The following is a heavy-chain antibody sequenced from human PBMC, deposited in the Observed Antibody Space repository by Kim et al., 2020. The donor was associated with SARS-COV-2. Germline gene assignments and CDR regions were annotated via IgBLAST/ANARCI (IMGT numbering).Heavy chain of an antibody. D-gene: IGHD2-15*01. CDR1: GGSFSGYY. CDR2: INHSGST. Sequence: SEILSLTCAVYGGSFSGYYWSWIRQPPGKGLEWIGEINHSGSTNYNPSLKSRVTISVDTSKNQFSLKLSSVTAADTAVYYCAGGYCSGGSCSPIDYWGQGTLVTVSS. V-gene: IGHV4-34*01. CDR3: AGGYCSGGSCSPIDY. J-gene: IGHJ4*02.